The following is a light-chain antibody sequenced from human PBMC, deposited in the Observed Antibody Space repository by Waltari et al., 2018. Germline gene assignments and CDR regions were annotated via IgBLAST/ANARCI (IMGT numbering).Light chain of an antibody. Sequence: DIQMTQSPSSLSASVGDRVTITCQASQDISNYLNWYQQKPGKAPKLLIYDASNLETGVPSRFSGSGSGTDFTFTSSSLQPEDIATYYCQQYDNLPPGTFGQGTRLEIK. CDR2: DAS. J-gene: IGKJ5*01. CDR3: QQYDNLPPGT. V-gene: IGKV1-33*01. CDR1: QDISNY.